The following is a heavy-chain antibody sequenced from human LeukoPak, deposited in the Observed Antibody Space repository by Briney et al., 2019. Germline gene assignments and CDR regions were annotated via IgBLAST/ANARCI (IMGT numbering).Heavy chain of an antibody. CDR1: GFTFSSYG. CDR2: IWYDGSNK. Sequence: YPGGSLRLSCAASGFTFSSYGMHWVRQAPGKGLEWVAVIWYDGSNKYYADSVKGRFTISRDNSKNTLYLQMNSLRAEDTAVYYGAGSGSVFWFDPWGQRTLVTVSS. V-gene: IGHV3-33*01. D-gene: IGHD1-26*01. CDR3: AGSGSVFWFDP. J-gene: IGHJ5*02.